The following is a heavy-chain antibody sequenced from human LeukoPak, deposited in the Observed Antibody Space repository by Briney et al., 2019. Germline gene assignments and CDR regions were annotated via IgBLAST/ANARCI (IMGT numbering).Heavy chain of an antibody. CDR1: GGSISSSNW. CDR3: ARVGYDIYAFDI. J-gene: IGHJ3*02. D-gene: IGHD3-9*01. Sequence: ASETLSLTCAVSGGSISSSNWWSWVRQPPGKGLEWIGEIYHSGSTNYNPSLKSRVTISVDKSKNQFSLKLSSVTAADTAVYYCARVGYDIYAFDIWGQGTMVTVSS. CDR2: IYHSGST. V-gene: IGHV4-4*02.